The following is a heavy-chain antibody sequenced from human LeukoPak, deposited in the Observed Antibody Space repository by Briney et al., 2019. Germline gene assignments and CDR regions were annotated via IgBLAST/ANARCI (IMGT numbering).Heavy chain of an antibody. CDR3: AREGYSSGWFYHYVDY. J-gene: IGHJ4*02. V-gene: IGHV3-48*04. Sequence: GGSLRLSCAASGFTFSSYSMNWVRQAPGKGLEWVSYISSSSSTIYYADSVKGRFTISRDNAKNSLYLQMNSLRAEDTAVYYCAREGYSSGWFYHYVDYWGQGTLVTVSS. CDR1: GFTFSSYS. D-gene: IGHD6-19*01. CDR2: ISSSSSTI.